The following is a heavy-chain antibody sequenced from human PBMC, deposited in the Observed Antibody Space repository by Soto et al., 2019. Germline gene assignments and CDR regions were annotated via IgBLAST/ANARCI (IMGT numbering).Heavy chain of an antibody. Sequence: PGGSLRLSCAASGFTFSSYAMTWVRQAPGKGLEWVSTISVSAGSTYYAGSVKGRFTITRDNSKSTLYLQMNSLRAEDTAVYYCARSGSWYSFFDYWGQGTLVTVSS. V-gene: IGHV3-23*01. CDR1: GFTFSSYA. D-gene: IGHD2-15*01. CDR3: ARSGSWYSFFDY. J-gene: IGHJ4*02. CDR2: ISVSAGST.